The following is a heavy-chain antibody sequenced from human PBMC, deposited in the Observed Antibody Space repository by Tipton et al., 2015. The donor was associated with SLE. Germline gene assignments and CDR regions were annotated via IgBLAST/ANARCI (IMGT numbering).Heavy chain of an antibody. CDR1: GGSISSYY. Sequence: TLSLTCTVSGGSISSYYWSWIRQPPGKGLEWIGYIYYSGSTNYNPSLKSRVTISVDTSKNQFSLKLSSVTAADTAVYYCARASRVMVAQGYVDSWGQGNLVTVSS. V-gene: IGHV4-59*01. D-gene: IGHD2-15*01. CDR3: ARASRVMVAQGYVDS. J-gene: IGHJ4*02. CDR2: IYYSGST.